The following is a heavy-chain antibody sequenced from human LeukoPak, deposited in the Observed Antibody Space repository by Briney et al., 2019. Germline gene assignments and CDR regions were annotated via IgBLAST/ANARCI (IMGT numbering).Heavy chain of an antibody. CDR3: AKGSGDFWSGYGALDY. J-gene: IGHJ4*02. CDR1: GFTFSSYA. Sequence: PGGSLRLSCAASGFTFSSYAMTWVRQAPGKGLEWVSAISGSGGSTYYADSVKGRFTISRDNSKNTLYLQMNSLRAEDTAVYYCAKGSGDFWSGYGALDYWGQGTLVTVSS. CDR2: ISGSGGST. D-gene: IGHD3-3*01. V-gene: IGHV3-23*01.